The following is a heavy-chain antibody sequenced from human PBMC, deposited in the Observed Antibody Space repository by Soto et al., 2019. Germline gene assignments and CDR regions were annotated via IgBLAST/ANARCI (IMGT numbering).Heavy chain of an antibody. CDR3: AREDGVVGSSSAFDH. Sequence: GGSLSLSCVFSGFTFSTYTMNWVRQAPGKGLEWVSSINGRSNYVYYADSVKGRFTISRDNAKNSLYLQMNRLRAKDTAIYYCAREDGVVGSSSAFDHWGLGTLVTVSS. D-gene: IGHD1-26*01. V-gene: IGHV3-21*01. CDR2: INGRSNYV. CDR1: GFTFSTYT. J-gene: IGHJ4*02.